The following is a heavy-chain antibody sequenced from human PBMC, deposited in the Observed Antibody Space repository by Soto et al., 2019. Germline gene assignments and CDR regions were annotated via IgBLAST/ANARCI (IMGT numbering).Heavy chain of an antibody. J-gene: IGHJ4*02. Sequence: QVQLVLSGGGVVHPGRSLRLSCAAAGFTCSSYAIHWVRQAPGKGLEWVAVISYDGSNKYYADSVKGRFTISRDNFKNTLFLQMNSLRAEDTAVYYCARDKSQYSSGWHNRHFDYWGQGTLVTVSS. D-gene: IGHD6-19*01. V-gene: IGHV3-30-3*01. CDR1: GFTCSSYA. CDR2: ISYDGSNK. CDR3: ARDKSQYSSGWHNRHFDY.